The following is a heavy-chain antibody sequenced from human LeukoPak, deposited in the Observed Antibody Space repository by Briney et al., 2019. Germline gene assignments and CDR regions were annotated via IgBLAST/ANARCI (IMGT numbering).Heavy chain of an antibody. J-gene: IGHJ4*02. CDR1: GGSISPYY. CDR2: IDPSGSA. V-gene: IGHV4-59*01. D-gene: IGHD2-8*01. CDR3: ARERKGYCTNGVCYILDY. Sequence: PSETLSLTCVVSGGSISPYYWSWIRQSPGKGLEWIGYIDPSGSASYNPSLKSRVTISVDTSKNQFSLKLSSVTAADTAVSYCARERKGYCTNGVCYILDYWGQGTLVTVSS.